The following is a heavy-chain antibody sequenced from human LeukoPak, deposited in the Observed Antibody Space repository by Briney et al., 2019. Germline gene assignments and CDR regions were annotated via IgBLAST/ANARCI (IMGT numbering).Heavy chain of an antibody. J-gene: IGHJ6*02. D-gene: IGHD3-10*01. CDR1: GGFISSYY. CDR2: IYYSGST. V-gene: IGHV4-59*12. CDR3: ARDYYGSGSYYYGMDV. Sequence: SDTLSLTCTVSGGFISSYYWRWIRKPRGKGLEWIGYIYYSGSTNYNPSLKSRVTISVDTSKNQFSLKLSSVTAADTAVYYCARDYYGSGSYYYGMDVWGQGTTVTVSS.